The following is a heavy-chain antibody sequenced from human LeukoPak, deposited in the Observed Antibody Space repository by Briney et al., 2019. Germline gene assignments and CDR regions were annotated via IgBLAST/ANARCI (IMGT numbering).Heavy chain of an antibody. D-gene: IGHD3-10*01. Sequence: RAGGSRRLSCAASGFTFSSYAMSWVRQAPGKGLEWVSAISGSGGSTYYADSVKGRLTISRDNSKNTLYLQMNSLRAEDTAVYYCAKDHMVRGVIIPYDYWGQGTLVTVSS. J-gene: IGHJ4*02. CDR1: GFTFSSYA. V-gene: IGHV3-23*01. CDR2: ISGSGGST. CDR3: AKDHMVRGVIIPYDY.